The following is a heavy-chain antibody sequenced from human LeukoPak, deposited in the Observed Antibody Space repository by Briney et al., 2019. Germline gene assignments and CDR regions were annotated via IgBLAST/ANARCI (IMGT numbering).Heavy chain of an antibody. CDR2: IISNENSA. D-gene: IGHD6-13*01. CDR1: GFTFSSNW. CDR3: VRGGIASAFDI. V-gene: IGHV3-74*01. J-gene: IGHJ3*02. Sequence: GGSLRLSCTASGFTFSSNWMHWVRQAPGKGLVWVSRIISNENSATYADSVKGRFTISRGNAKNTLYLQMNSLRAEDTAVYYCVRGGIASAFDIWGQGTMVTVSS.